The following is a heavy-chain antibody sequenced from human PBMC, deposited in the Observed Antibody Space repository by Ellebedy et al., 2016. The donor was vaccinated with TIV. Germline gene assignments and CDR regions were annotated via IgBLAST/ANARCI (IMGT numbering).Heavy chain of an antibody. CDR2: INPNSGGT. CDR1: GYTFTGYY. D-gene: IGHD4-17*01. Sequence: ASVKVSCXASGYTFTGYYMHWVRQAPGQGLEWMGWINPNSGGTNYAQKFQGRVTMTRDTSISTACMELSRLRSDDTAVYYCARLTTVTTDYYYGMDVWGQGTTVTVSS. J-gene: IGHJ6*02. V-gene: IGHV1-2*02. CDR3: ARLTTVTTDYYYGMDV.